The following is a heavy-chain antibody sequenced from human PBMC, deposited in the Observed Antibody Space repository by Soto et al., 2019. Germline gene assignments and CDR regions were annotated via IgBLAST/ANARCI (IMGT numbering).Heavy chain of an antibody. V-gene: IGHV4-31*03. CDR1: GGSIYTGGFY. J-gene: IGHJ4*02. D-gene: IGHD1-26*01. Sequence: SETLSLTCTVSGGSIYTGGFYWSWIRQLPGKGLEWLGYIYYTGSTQYTPSLKSRLTISTDTSDNQFSLRLTSVTAADTAVYYCATSLVTSRTRVDYWGQGTLVTAPQ. CDR3: ATSLVTSRTRVDY. CDR2: IYYTGST.